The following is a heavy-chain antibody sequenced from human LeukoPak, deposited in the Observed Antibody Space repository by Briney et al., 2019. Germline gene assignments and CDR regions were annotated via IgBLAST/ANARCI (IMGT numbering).Heavy chain of an antibody. V-gene: IGHV4-34*01. CDR1: GGSFSGYY. J-gene: IGHJ4*02. CDR3: ARVRIAARAGGHDY. CDR2: INHSGST. D-gene: IGHD6-6*01. Sequence: SETLSLTCAVYGGSFSGYYWSWIRQPPGKGLEWIGEINHSGSTNYNPSLKSRVTISVDTSKNQFSLKLSSVTAADTAVYYCARVRIAARAGGHDYRGQGTLVTVSS.